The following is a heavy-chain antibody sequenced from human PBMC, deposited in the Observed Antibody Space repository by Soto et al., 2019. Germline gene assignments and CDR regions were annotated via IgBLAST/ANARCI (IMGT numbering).Heavy chain of an antibody. CDR3: ARRGSGHTFDY. Sequence: QLQLQESGPGLVKPSETLSLTCAVTGASITRGGFHWGWIRQSPGQGLEWIGSLYSGGTYYNPSLKSRVTIAADTSNNDFSLRLTSVTAADTAVYYCARRGSGHTFDYWGQGTLGTVSS. V-gene: IGHV4-39*02. D-gene: IGHD3-10*01. J-gene: IGHJ4*02. CDR1: GASITRGGFH. CDR2: LYSGGT.